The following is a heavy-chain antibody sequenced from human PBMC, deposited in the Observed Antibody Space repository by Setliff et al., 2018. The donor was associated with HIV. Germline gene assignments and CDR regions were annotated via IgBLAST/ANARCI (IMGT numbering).Heavy chain of an antibody. D-gene: IGHD5-12*01. Sequence: GESLKISCAGSGFSFSSYWMTWVRQAPGKGLEWVANINQNGGSRNYVDSGKGRFTISRDNTKNSLYLQMNSLRAEDTAMYYCVRDGYNNWDLDHWGQGTLVTVSS. V-gene: IGHV3-7*03. CDR2: INQNGGSR. CDR3: VRDGYNNWDLDH. J-gene: IGHJ4*02. CDR1: GFSFSSYW.